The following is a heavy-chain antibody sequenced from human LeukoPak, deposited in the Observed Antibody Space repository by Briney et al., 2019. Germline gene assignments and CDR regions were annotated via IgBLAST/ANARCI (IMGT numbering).Heavy chain of an antibody. CDR3: ARHLNLYDSSGYYPR. D-gene: IGHD3-22*01. J-gene: IGHJ4*03. CDR2: IGSSSGPI. Sequence: GCSVRLPRAASGFTLRRYSMNWVRQAPGKALEWASDIGSSSGPIYYADSVKGRFTISRDNAENSLYLQMNSLRDEDTAVYYCARHLNLYDSSGYYPRWGQGTLVTVSS. CDR1: GFTLRRYS. V-gene: IGHV3-48*02.